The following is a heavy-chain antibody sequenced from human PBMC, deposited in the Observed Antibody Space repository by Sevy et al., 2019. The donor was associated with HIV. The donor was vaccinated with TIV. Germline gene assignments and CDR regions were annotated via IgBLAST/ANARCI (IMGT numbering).Heavy chain of an antibody. CDR2: IKSRPDGGTK. V-gene: IGHV3-15*01. D-gene: IGHD2-8*01. Sequence: GGSLRLSCVASGFTFSYAWMSWVRQAPGKGLEWVGRIKSRPDGGTKDYAEHVKCRFTISRDDSKNTQYLKMNSLKTEDTGVYYCSTDRIIVLLVTDGMDVWGQGTTVTVSS. J-gene: IGHJ6*02. CDR3: STDRIIVLLVTDGMDV. CDR1: GFTFSYAW.